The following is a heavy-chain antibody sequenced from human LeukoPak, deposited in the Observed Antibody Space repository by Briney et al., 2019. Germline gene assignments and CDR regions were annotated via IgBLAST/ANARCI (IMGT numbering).Heavy chain of an antibody. CDR3: ATSRRRIAAAGRKSRIYYYDMYV. V-gene: IGHV4-59*12. CDR1: GGSISSYY. D-gene: IGHD6-13*01. CDR2: IYYSGST. Sequence: SETLSLTCTVSGGSISSYYWSWIRQPPGKGLEWIGYIYYSGSTTYNPSLKSRVTISVDTSKNQSSLKLRSVTAADTAVYYCATSRRRIAAAGRKSRIYYYDMYVWGKGTTFTVSS. J-gene: IGHJ6*03.